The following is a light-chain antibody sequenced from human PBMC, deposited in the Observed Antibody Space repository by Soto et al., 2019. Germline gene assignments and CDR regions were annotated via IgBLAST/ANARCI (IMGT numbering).Light chain of an antibody. CDR2: KAS. Sequence: DVKIKQSPATLSATGGDRVTITCRASQSVSSWLAWFQQKPGKAPKLLIYKASSLQSGVSSSFSGGGSGTEFTLTISSLQPDDFPTYYSQQYKPFCTFGAGGMV. CDR3: QQYKPFCT. CDR1: QSVSSW. J-gene: IGKJ4*02. V-gene: IGKV1-5*03.